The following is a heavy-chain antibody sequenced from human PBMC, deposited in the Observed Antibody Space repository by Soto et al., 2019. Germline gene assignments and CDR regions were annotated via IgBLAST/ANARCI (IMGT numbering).Heavy chain of an antibody. Sequence: PSETLSLTCTVSGGFISSYYWSLLRQPPGKGLEWIGYIYYSGSTNYNPSLKSRVTISVDTSKNQFSLKLSSVTAADTAVYYCARYGSGSSVWFDPWGQGTLVTV. CDR2: IYYSGST. J-gene: IGHJ5*02. CDR3: ARYGSGSSVWFDP. CDR1: GGFISSYY. D-gene: IGHD3-10*01. V-gene: IGHV4-59*01.